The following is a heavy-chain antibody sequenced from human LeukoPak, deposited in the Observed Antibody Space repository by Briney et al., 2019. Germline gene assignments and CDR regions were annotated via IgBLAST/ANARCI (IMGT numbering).Heavy chain of an antibody. D-gene: IGHD3-9*01. CDR3: AREVRYYDILTGYYYYYGMDV. V-gene: IGHV4-59*01. CDR1: GGSISSYY. CDR2: IYYSGST. Sequence: PSETLSLTCTVSGGSISSYYWSWIRQPPGKGLEWIGYIYYSGSTNYNPSLKSRDTISVDTSKNQFSLKLSSVTAADTAVYYCAREVRYYDILTGYYYYYGMDVWGQGTTVTVSS. J-gene: IGHJ6*02.